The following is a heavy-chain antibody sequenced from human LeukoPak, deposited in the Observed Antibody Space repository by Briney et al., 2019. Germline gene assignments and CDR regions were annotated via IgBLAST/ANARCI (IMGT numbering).Heavy chain of an antibody. J-gene: IGHJ4*02. CDR3: ARVIVFMSTGPHPDY. CDR2: IKQDGSDR. D-gene: IGHD3-16*01. V-gene: IGHV3-7*01. Sequence: PGGFLRLSCAASGFTFRNYWMSWVRQAPGTGLEWVANIKQDGSDRNYVTSVRGRFTISRDNAESSLYLQMNSLRAEDTAVYYCARVIVFMSTGPHPDYWGQGTLAIVSS. CDR1: GFTFRNYW.